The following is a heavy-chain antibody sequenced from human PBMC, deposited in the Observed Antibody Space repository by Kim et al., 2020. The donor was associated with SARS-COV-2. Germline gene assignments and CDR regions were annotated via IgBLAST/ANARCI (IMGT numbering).Heavy chain of an antibody. J-gene: IGHJ4*02. CDR1: GYTFTSYA. CDR2: INAGNGNT. V-gene: IGHV1-3*01. Sequence: ASVKVSCKASGYTFTSYAMHWVRQAPGQRLEWMGWINAGNGNTKYSQKFQGRVTITRDTSASTAYMELSSLRSEDTAVYYCARGNYDFWSGYSQEDYWGQGTLVTVSS. CDR3: ARGNYDFWSGYSQEDY. D-gene: IGHD3-3*01.